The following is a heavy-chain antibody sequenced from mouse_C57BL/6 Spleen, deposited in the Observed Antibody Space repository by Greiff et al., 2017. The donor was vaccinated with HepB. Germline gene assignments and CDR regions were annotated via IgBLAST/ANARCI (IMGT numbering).Heavy chain of an antibody. CDR2: IDPSDSYT. CDR1: GYTFTSYW. Sequence: VQLQQSGAELVKPGASVKLSCKASGYTFTSYWMQWVKQRPGQGLEWIGEIDPSDSYTNYNQKFKGKATLTVDTSSSTAYMQLSSLTSEDSAVYYWARKRQEGSHYYGSSYNYAMDYWGQGTSVTVSS. CDR3: ARKRQEGSHYYGSSYNYAMDY. D-gene: IGHD1-1*01. V-gene: IGHV1-50*01. J-gene: IGHJ4*01.